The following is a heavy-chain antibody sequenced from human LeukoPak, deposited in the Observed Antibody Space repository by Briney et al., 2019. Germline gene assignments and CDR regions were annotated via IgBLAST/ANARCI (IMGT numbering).Heavy chain of an antibody. CDR3: ARGYYDSSGYYTEFAN. V-gene: IGHV4-4*07. Sequence: SETLSLTCTVSGGSISSYYWSWIRQPAGKGLEWIGRIYTSGSTDYNPSLKSRVSMSIDTSKNKFSLKVTSVTAADTAVYYCARGYYDSSGYYTEFANWGQATMVTVSS. CDR1: GGSISSYY. CDR2: IYTSGST. D-gene: IGHD3-22*01. J-gene: IGHJ4*02.